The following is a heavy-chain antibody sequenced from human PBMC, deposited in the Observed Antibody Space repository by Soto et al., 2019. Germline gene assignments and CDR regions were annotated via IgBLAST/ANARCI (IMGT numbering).Heavy chain of an antibody. CDR2: ISYDGSNK. J-gene: IGHJ6*02. CDR1: GFTFSSYA. D-gene: IGHD1-1*01. CDR3: ARDQEMATTTRYYYYGMDV. V-gene: IGHV3-30-3*01. Sequence: PXESLRLSCAASGFTFSSYAMHGVRQAPGKGLEWVAVISYDGSNKYYADSVKGRFTISRDNSKNTLYLQMNSLRAEDTAVYYCARDQEMATTTRYYYYGMDVWGQGTTVTVSS.